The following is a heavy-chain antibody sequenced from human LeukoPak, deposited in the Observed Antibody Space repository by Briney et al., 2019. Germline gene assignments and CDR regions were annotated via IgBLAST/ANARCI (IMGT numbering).Heavy chain of an antibody. Sequence: ASVKVSCKASGYTFTGYYMHWVRPAPGQGVEWVGWINPNSGGTNYAQKFQGRVTMTRDTSISTAYMELSRLRSDDTAVYYCARDLQSSSGYYYVVGYWGQGTLVTVSS. CDR3: ARDLQSSSGYYYVVGY. CDR2: INPNSGGT. V-gene: IGHV1-2*02. CDR1: GYTFTGYY. D-gene: IGHD3-22*01. J-gene: IGHJ4*02.